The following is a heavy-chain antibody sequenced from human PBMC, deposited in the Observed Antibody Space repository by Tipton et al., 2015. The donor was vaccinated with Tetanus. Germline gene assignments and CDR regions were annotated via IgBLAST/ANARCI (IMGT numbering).Heavy chain of an antibody. CDR1: GGSISSTDYY. CDR3: ARYSIVATSNNWFDP. D-gene: IGHD5-12*01. CDR2: MYHSGQA. Sequence: TLSLTCSVSGGSISSTDYYWSWIRQPPGKGLEWIGYMYHSGQAYYNSSLKSRAVILVDTSKNQFSLKLSSATAADTAVYYCARYSIVATSNNWFDPWGQGTLVTVSS. J-gene: IGHJ5*02. V-gene: IGHV4-30-4*01.